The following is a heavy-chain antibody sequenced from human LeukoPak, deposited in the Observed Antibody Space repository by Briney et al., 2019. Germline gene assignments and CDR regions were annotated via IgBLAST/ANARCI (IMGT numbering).Heavy chain of an antibody. CDR3: ARGAMYYYYYYYMDV. J-gene: IGHJ6*03. V-gene: IGHV3-21*01. CDR1: GFTFSSYT. CDR2: ISSGSSYI. Sequence: GGSLRLSCTASGFTFSSYTMNWVRQAPGKGLEWVSSISSGSSYIYYTDSVRGRFTISRDNAKNSLYLQMNSLRAEDTAVYYCARGAMYYYYYYYMDVWGKGTTVTVSS.